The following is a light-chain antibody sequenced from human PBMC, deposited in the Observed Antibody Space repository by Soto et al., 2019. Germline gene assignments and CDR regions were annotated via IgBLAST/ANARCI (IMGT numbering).Light chain of an antibody. Sequence: EVVLTQSPVTLSLSPGERATLSCRASQSFRGLLAWYQQKPGQAPRLLIYDASTRATGVPARFSGSGSGTDFTLTISSLQSEDLAVYYCQQYNDWPRTFGPGTKVELK. CDR3: QQYNDWPRT. CDR1: QSFRGL. J-gene: IGKJ1*01. V-gene: IGKV3-15*01. CDR2: DAS.